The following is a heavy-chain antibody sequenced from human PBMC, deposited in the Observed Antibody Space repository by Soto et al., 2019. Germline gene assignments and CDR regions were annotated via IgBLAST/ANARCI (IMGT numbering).Heavy chain of an antibody. CDR3: ARDHPPYQDYGGILYYFDY. J-gene: IGHJ4*02. V-gene: IGHV1-69*04. CDR2: IIPILGIA. D-gene: IGHD4-17*01. CDR1: GGTFSSYT. Sequence: ASVKVSCKASGGTFSSYTISWVRQAPGQGLEWMGRIIPILGIANYAQKFQGRVTITADKSTSTAYMELSSLRSEDTAVYYCARDHPPYQDYGGILYYFDYWGQGTLVTVSS.